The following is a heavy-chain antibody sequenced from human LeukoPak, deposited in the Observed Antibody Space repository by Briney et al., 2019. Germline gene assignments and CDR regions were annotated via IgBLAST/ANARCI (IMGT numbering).Heavy chain of an antibody. CDR3: ARETEGYFDY. V-gene: IGHV4-31*02. CDR1: X. J-gene: IGHJ4*02. CDR2: IYYSGST. Sequence: XGGWIGXHXXXGLEWIGYIYYSGSTYYNPSLKSRVTISVDTSKNQFSLKLSSVTAADTAVYYCARETEGYFDYWGQGALVTVSS. D-gene: IGHD2-21*02.